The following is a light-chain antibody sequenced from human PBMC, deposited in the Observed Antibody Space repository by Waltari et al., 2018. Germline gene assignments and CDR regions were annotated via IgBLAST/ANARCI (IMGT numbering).Light chain of an antibody. V-gene: IGLV3-21*01. CDR3: QVWDSDAGQPL. Sequence: SYFVTQSPSVSVTPGQTASVRCGGYNIEKKSVHWYQQKPGQAPMLVITYDDDRPPGIPQRFSGSNSGNAAILTISRVEAGDEADYYCQVWDSDAGQPLFGGGTKLTV. CDR1: NIEKKS. J-gene: IGLJ2*01. CDR2: YDD.